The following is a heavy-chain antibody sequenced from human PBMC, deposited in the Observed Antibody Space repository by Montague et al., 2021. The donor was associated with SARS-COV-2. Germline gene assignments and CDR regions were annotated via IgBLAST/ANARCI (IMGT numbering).Heavy chain of an antibody. CDR2: IYYSGST. CDR1: GGSISSSSHY. CDR3: ARHSGDYTIFGVVIYYMDV. D-gene: IGHD3-3*01. V-gene: IGHV4-39*01. Sequence: SETLSLTCTVSGGSISSSSHYWGWIRQPPGKGLEWIGSIYYSGSTYYNPSLKSRVTISVDTSKNQFSLKLSSVTAADTAVFYCARHSGDYTIFGVVIYYMDVWGKGTTVTVSS. J-gene: IGHJ6*03.